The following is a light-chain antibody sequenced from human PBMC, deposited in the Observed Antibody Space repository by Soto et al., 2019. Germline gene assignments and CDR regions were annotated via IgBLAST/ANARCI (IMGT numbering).Light chain of an antibody. CDR1: SSNIGSNY. CDR3: AAWDDSLSGYV. V-gene: IGLV1-47*02. J-gene: IGLJ1*01. Sequence: QSVLTQPPSASGTPGQRVTISCSGSSSNIGSNYVYWYQQLPGTAPKLLIYSINQRPSGVPDRFSGSKSGTSASLAISGLWSEDEADYYCAAWDDSLSGYVFGTGTKLTVL. CDR2: SIN.